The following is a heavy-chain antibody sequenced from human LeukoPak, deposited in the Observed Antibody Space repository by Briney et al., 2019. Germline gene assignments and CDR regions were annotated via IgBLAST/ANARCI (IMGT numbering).Heavy chain of an antibody. V-gene: IGHV1-2*02. CDR3: ASEAFCAGGTCYLHRVAS. D-gene: IGHD2-15*01. CDR2: INPNSGGT. CDR1: GYTFTGYY. J-gene: IGHJ4*02. Sequence: ASVKVSCKASGYTFTGYYMHWVRQAPGQGLEWMGWINPNSGGTDYAQKFQGRVTITRDTAIGTVYMELSSLISDDSAVYYCASEAFCAGGTCYLHRVASWGPGTLVTVSS.